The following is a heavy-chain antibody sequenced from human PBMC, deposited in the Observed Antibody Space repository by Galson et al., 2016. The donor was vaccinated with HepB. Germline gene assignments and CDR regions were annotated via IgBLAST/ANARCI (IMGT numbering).Heavy chain of an antibody. J-gene: IGHJ4*02. CDR2: IYWDDDK. V-gene: IGHV2-5*02. CDR1: GFSLSTTGVG. CDR3: AHILTGYAFDY. D-gene: IGHD3-9*01. Sequence: PALVKPTQTLTLTCTVSGFSLSTTGVGVGWIRQPPGKALEWLALIYWDDDKRYSPSLKNRLPITKDTSKNQVVLTMTNMDPVDTATYYCAHILTGYAFDYWGQGTLVTVAS.